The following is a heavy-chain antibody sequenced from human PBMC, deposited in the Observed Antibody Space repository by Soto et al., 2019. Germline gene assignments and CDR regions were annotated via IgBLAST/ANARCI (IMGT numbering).Heavy chain of an antibody. J-gene: IGHJ4*02. CDR1: GFTFTSSA. D-gene: IGHD1-26*01. CDR3: AADLELLGLLDY. Sequence: SVKVSCKASGFTFTSSAVQWVRQARGQRLEWIGWIVVGSGNTNYAQKFQERVTITRDMSTSTAYMELSSLRSEDTAVYYCAADLELLGLLDYWGQGTPVTVSS. V-gene: IGHV1-58*01. CDR2: IVVGSGNT.